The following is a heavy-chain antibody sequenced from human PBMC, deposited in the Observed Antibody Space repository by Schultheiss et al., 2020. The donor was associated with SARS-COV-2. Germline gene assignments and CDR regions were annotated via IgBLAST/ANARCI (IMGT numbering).Heavy chain of an antibody. CDR2: ISSSGSTI. CDR1: GFTFSSYE. J-gene: IGHJ3*01. V-gene: IGHV3-48*03. D-gene: IGHD3-22*01. Sequence: GGSLRLSCAASGFTFSSYEMNWVRQAPGKGLEWVSYISSSGSTIYYADSVKGRFTISRDNAKNSLYLQMNSLRAEDTAVYYCARDRNYYDRDVFDVWGQGTMVTVSS. CDR3: ARDRNYYDRDVFDV.